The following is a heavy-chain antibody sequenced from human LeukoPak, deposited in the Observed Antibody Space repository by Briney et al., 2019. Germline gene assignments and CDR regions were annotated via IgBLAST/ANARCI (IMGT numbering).Heavy chain of an antibody. V-gene: IGHV4-59*12. D-gene: IGHD6-13*01. CDR1: GGSISSYY. Sequence: SETLSLTCTVSGGSISSYYWSWIRQPPGKGLEWIGYIYYSGSTNYNPSLKSRVTISVDTSKNQFSLKLSSVTAADTAVYYCAIHSSSWYGRYFDYWGQGTLVTVSS. J-gene: IGHJ4*02. CDR3: AIHSSSWYGRYFDY. CDR2: IYYSGST.